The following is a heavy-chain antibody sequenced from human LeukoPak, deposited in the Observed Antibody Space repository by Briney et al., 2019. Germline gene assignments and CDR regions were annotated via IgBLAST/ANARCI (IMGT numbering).Heavy chain of an antibody. Sequence: SETLSLTCVVSGYSISSGYYWGWIRQPPDKGLGWIATIHHSGTTYCEPSLRSRVTISVDTSKNQFSLKLDSVTAADTAVYYCARLSGGYRYGEHDYWGQGTLVTVSS. J-gene: IGHJ4*02. V-gene: IGHV4-38-2*01. D-gene: IGHD5-18*01. CDR3: ARLSGGYRYGEHDY. CDR2: IHHSGTT. CDR1: GYSISSGYY.